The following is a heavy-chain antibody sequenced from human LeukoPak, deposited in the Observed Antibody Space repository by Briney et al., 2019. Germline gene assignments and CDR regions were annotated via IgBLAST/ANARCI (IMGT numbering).Heavy chain of an antibody. CDR2: INHSGST. CDR1: GGSFSGYY. J-gene: IGHJ4*02. CDR3: ARGVYIAAAQYGY. V-gene: IGHV4-34*01. Sequence: SETLSLTCAVYGGSFSGYYWSWIRQPPGKGLEWSGEINHSGSTNYNPSLKRRVTISVDMSKNQFSLKLSSVTAADTAVYYCARGVYIAAAQYGYWGQGTLVTVSS. D-gene: IGHD6-13*01.